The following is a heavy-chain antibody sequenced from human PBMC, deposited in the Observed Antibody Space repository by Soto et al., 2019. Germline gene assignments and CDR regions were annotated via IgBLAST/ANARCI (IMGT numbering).Heavy chain of an antibody. J-gene: IGHJ4*02. V-gene: IGHV6-1*01. CDR1: GDSVSSNTAA. Sequence: SQTLSLPCAISGDSVSSNTAAWNWIRQSPSRGLEWLGRTYYRSKWYNDYAVSVKSRITINPDTSKNQFSLQLNSVTPEDTAVYYCASDIVYSGNDYPLDYWGQGTLVTVSS. D-gene: IGHD5-12*01. CDR2: TYYRSKWYN. CDR3: ASDIVYSGNDYPLDY.